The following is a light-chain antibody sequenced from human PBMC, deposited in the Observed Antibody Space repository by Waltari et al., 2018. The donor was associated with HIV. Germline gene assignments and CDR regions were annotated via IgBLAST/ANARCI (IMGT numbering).Light chain of an antibody. CDR3: QQYIGSPRT. J-gene: IGKJ1*01. V-gene: IGKV3-20*01. Sequence: EIALTQSPGTLSLSPGERATPSCRASQTISSTYLAWSQQKPGQAPRLLIYGASSRATGIPDRFSGSGSGTDFTLTISSLEPEDCAVYYCQQYIGSPRTFGQGTKVELK. CDR2: GAS. CDR1: QTISSTY.